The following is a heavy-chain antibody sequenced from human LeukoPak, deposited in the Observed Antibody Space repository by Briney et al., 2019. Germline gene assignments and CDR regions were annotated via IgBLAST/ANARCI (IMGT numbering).Heavy chain of an antibody. J-gene: IGHJ4*02. CDR2: INHSGST. D-gene: IGHD5-24*01. V-gene: IGHV4-34*01. CDR3: ARRVRRWLRGFFDY. CDR1: GGSFSGYY. Sequence: SETLSLTCAVYGGSFSGYYWSWIRQPPGKGLEWIGEINHSGSTNYNPSLRSRVTISVDTSKNQFSLKLSSVTAADTAVYYCARRVRRWLRGFFDYWGQGTLVTVSS.